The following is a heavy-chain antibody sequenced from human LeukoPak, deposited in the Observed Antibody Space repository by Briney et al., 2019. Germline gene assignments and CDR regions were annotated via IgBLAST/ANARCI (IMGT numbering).Heavy chain of an antibody. CDR3: ARGVYIAAAQYAY. V-gene: IGHV4-59*01. D-gene: IGHD6-13*01. CDR1: GGSISSYY. CDR2: IYYSGTT. Sequence: SETLSLTCTASGGSISSYYWSWIRQPPGKGLEWIGYIYYSGTTNYNPSLKSRVTISVDTSKNQFSLKLSSVTAADTAVYYCARGVYIAAAQYAYWGQGTLVTVSS. J-gene: IGHJ4*02.